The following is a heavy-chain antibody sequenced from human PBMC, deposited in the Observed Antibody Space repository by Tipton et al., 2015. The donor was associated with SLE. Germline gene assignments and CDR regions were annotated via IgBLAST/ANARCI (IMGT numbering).Heavy chain of an antibody. Sequence: QLVQSGPEVKKPGASVKVSCKASGYTFTGYYMHWVRQAPGQGLEWMGRINPNSGGTNDAQKFQGRVNMTRDTSISSAYMELSRLRSEDTTVYYCARGGGGGYEAFWGQGTLVTVSS. J-gene: IGHJ4*02. D-gene: IGHD2-21*01. CDR3: ARGGGGGYEAF. CDR2: INPNSGGT. V-gene: IGHV1-2*06. CDR1: GYTFTGYY.